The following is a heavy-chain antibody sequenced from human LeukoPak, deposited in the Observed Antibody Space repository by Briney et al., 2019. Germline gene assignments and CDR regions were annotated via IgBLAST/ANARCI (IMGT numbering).Heavy chain of an antibody. V-gene: IGHV3-23*01. Sequence: GGSLRLSCAASGFTFSSYAMSWVRQAPGKGLEWVSAISGSGGSTHYADSVKGRFTISRDNSKNTLYLQMNSLRAEDTAVYYCAKGVVQLPPSYYFDYWGQGTLVTVSS. CDR1: GFTFSSYA. CDR3: AKGVVQLPPSYYFDY. D-gene: IGHD2-2*01. CDR2: ISGSGGST. J-gene: IGHJ4*02.